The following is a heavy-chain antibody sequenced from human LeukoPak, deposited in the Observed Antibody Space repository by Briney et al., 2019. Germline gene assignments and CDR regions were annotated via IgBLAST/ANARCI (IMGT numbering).Heavy chain of an antibody. CDR2: ISSRSTNI. V-gene: IGHV3-21*01. CDR1: GFTFSRYS. Sequence: GGSLRLSCAGSGFTFSRYSMNWFRQAPGKGLERVSSISSRSTNIFYADSVKGRFTISRDNAKNSLYLQMNSLGAEDTAVYYCARDAQWLVPEGYFYYMDAWGKGTTVTVSS. J-gene: IGHJ6*03. D-gene: IGHD6-19*01. CDR3: ARDAQWLVPEGYFYYMDA.